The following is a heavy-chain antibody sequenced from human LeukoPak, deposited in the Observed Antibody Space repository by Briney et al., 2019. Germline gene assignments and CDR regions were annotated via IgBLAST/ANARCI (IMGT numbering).Heavy chain of an antibody. D-gene: IGHD6-6*01. V-gene: IGHV1-2*02. CDR1: GYTFTDYY. CDR2: INPNSGGT. Sequence: ASVMVSCKASGYTFTDYYMHWVRQAPGQGLEWMGWINPNSGGTKYAQNFQGRVTMTRDTSISTAYMELSRLRSDDTAVYYCANLRPFGCWGQGTLVTVSS. J-gene: IGHJ4*02. CDR3: ANLRPFGC.